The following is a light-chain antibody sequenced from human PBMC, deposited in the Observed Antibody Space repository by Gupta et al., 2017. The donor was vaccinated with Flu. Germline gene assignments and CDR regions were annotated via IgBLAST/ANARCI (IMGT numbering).Light chain of an antibody. Sequence: QTVRITCQADSLGDCYASGYQQKPGPAHVLGIDVNNNRTSAIPDRFSFSSSGNNDSFTLTRAEAEDEADDDCNSRASSGTPGVVFGGGTKLNVL. CDR2: VNN. CDR3: NSRASSGTPGVV. J-gene: IGLJ2*01. CDR1: SLGDCY. V-gene: IGLV3-19*01.